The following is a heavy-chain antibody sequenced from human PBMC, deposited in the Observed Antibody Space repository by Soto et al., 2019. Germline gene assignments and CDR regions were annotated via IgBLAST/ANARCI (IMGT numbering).Heavy chain of an antibody. Sequence: GESLKISRKASGYSFTTYWISWVRQMPGKGPGGMGRLATSDSYITYNPSFQGYVTLPLGKSISTAYVQRTSLKASDPAIYYCARPRGGDSSGHYSSYYAMAVWAQGTTATV. V-gene: IGHV5-10-1*01. CDR2: LATSDSYI. J-gene: IGHJ6*02. CDR3: ARPRGGDSSGHYSSYYAMAV. CDR1: GYSFTTYW. D-gene: IGHD3-22*01.